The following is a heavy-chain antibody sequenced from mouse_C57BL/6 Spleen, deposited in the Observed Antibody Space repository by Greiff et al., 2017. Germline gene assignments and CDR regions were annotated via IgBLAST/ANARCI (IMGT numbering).Heavy chain of an antibody. CDR3: ARHEDYDYDGTWFAY. D-gene: IGHD2-4*01. J-gene: IGHJ3*01. CDR1: GYTFTEYT. V-gene: IGHV1-62-2*01. Sequence: QVQLKESGAELVKPGASVKLSCKASGYTFTEYTIHWVKQRSGQGLEWIGWFYPGSGSIKYNEKFKDKATLTADKSSSTVYMELSSLTSEDSAVYLCARHEDYDYDGTWFAYWGQGTLVTVAA. CDR2: FYPGSGSI.